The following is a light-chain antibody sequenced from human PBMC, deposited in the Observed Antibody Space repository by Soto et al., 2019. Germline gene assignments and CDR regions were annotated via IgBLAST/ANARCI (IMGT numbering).Light chain of an antibody. J-gene: IGKJ5*01. V-gene: IGKV3D-20*01. Sequence: EVVLTQSPATLSLSPGERATLSCGASQTVRSDYVAWYHQAPGLAPRLLIHYASHRAPGIPDRFRGSGSGTDFILTISGLEPEDSGMYYCLQYGSLPMSTFGQGTLLEIK. CDR2: YAS. CDR3: LQYGSLPMST. CDR1: QTVRSDY.